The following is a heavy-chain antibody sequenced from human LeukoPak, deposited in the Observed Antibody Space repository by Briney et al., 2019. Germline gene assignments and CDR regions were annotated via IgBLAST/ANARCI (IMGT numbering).Heavy chain of an antibody. CDR3: AKVHGVPY. Sequence: GGSLRLSCAASGFTFSRYAMSWVRQAPGKGLEWVSGINRPPDSTFAADSVKGRFTISRDNSKNTLYLQMNSLRVEDTALYYCAKVHGVPYWGQGTLVTVSS. D-gene: IGHD1-1*01. CDR2: INRPPDST. J-gene: IGHJ4*02. CDR1: GFTFSRYA. V-gene: IGHV3-23*01.